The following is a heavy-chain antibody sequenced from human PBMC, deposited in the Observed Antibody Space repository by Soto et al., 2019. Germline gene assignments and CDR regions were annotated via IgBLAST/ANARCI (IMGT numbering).Heavy chain of an antibody. CDR2: IRHSGKT. CDR1: GGSLTNYF. Sequence: QVQLQESGPGLVEPSETLSLTCTVSGGSLTNYFWTWIRQSPGKGLEWIAYIRHSGKTDYNPSLKSRVTISLDTPKNQFSLKLTSVTAADTAMYYCARFQYTVVTPFDLWGQGTMVIVSS. J-gene: IGHJ3*01. V-gene: IGHV4-59*01. CDR3: ARFQYTVVTPFDL. D-gene: IGHD2-21*02.